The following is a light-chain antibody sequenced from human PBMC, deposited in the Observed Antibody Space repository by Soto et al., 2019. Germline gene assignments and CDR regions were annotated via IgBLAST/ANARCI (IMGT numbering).Light chain of an antibody. J-gene: IGKJ4*01. Sequence: ENVLTQSPGTLSLSPGERATLSCRASQSISSSYLAWYQQKPGQTPRLLIYHASNRATGIPDRFSGSGSGTDFTLTISRQEPEDFAVYYCQQYGDSLLTFGGGTKVEIK. CDR1: QSISSSY. CDR2: HAS. V-gene: IGKV3-20*01. CDR3: QQYGDSLLT.